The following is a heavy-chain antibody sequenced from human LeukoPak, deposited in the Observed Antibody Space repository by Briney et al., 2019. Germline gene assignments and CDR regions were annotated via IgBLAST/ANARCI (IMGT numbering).Heavy chain of an antibody. CDR1: GYTFTSYG. CDR2: ISAYNGNT. CDR3: ARAVLLWFGEPGP. V-gene: IGHV1-18*04. Sequence: AAVKVSCQASGYTFTSYGICWVRQPPGQGLGWMGWISAYNGNTNYAQKLQGRVTMTTDTSTSTAYMELRSLKSDDTAVYYCARAVLLWFGEPGPWGQGTLVTVSS. D-gene: IGHD3-10*01. J-gene: IGHJ5*02.